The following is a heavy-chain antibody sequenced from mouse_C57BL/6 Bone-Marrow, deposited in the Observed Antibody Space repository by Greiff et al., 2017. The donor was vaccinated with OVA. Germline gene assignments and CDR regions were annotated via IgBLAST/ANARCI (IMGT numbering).Heavy chain of an antibody. CDR3: ARRYYGSSYLYFDV. V-gene: IGHV1-55*01. Sequence: VQLQQPGAELVKPGASVKMSCKASGYTFTSYWITWVKQRPGQGLEWIGDIYPGSGSTNYNEKFKSKATLTVDTSSSTAYMQLSSLTSEDSAVYYCARRYYGSSYLYFDVWGTGTTVTVSS. J-gene: IGHJ1*03. D-gene: IGHD1-1*01. CDR2: IYPGSGST. CDR1: GYTFTSYW.